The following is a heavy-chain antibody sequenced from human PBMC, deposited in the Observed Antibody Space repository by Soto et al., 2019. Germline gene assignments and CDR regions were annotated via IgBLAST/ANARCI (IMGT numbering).Heavy chain of an antibody. CDR3: AREGRSSFDS. D-gene: IGHD6-13*01. Sequence: SQTLSLTCAISGDSVSTISGAWNWIRQSTSRGLEWLGRTYYRSKWYIDYAMSVRSRITINPDTSKNQVSLLLNSVSPEDTAVYYCAREGRSSFDSWGQGTLVTVSS. V-gene: IGHV6-1*01. J-gene: IGHJ4*02. CDR2: TYYRSKWYI. CDR1: GDSVSTISGA.